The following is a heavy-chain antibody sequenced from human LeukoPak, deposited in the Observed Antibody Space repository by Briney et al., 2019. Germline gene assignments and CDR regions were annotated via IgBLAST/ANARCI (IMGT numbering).Heavy chain of an antibody. J-gene: IGHJ4*02. CDR1: GGSISSGGYY. CDR2: IYHSGST. Sequence: PSETLSLTCTVSGGSISSGGYYWSWIRQPPGKCLEWIGYIYHSGSTYYNPSLKSRVTISVDRSKNQFSLKLSSVTAADTAVYYCASSSVFLPFDYWGQGTLVTVSS. CDR3: ASSSVFLPFDY. D-gene: IGHD2-21*01. V-gene: IGHV4-30-2*01.